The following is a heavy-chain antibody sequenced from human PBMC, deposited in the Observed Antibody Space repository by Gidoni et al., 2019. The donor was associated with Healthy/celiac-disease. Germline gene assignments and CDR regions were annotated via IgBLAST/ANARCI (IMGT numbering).Heavy chain of an antibody. D-gene: IGHD3-10*01. CDR3: AKDRSGHGDY. Sequence: VQLAASVGGVVQPERSLSLSCAASGFTFSSYGKDWVRQAPGKGLEWVAVISHDESNKYYADSVKGRFTISRDNSKNTLYLQMNSLRAEDTAVYYCAKDRSGHGDYWGQGTLVTVSS. CDR1: GFTFSSYG. V-gene: IGHV3-30*18. CDR2: ISHDESNK. J-gene: IGHJ4*02.